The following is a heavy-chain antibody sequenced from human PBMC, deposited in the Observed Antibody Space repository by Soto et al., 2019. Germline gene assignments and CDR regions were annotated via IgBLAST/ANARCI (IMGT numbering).Heavy chain of an antibody. Sequence: ASVKVSCKASGYTFTSYAMHWVRQAPGQRLEWMGWINAGNGNTKYSQKFQGRVTITRDTSASTAYMELSSLRSEDTAVYYCARVSGFSLSGHNHYYYYYMDVWGKGTTVTVSS. D-gene: IGHD3-10*01. CDR1: GYTFTSYA. CDR2: INAGNGNT. J-gene: IGHJ6*03. V-gene: IGHV1-3*01. CDR3: ARVSGFSLSGHNHYYYYYMDV.